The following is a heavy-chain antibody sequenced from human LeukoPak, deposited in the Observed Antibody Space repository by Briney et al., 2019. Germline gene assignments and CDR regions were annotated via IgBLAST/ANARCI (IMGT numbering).Heavy chain of an antibody. CDR2: IRSSGSTI. D-gene: IGHD3-22*01. Sequence: GGSLRLSCAASGLTFSGYEMNWVRQAPGKGLESVSCIRSSGSTIYYADSVKGRFTISRDNAKNSMYLQMNSMRAEDTALYSCARATHYYESSGYDYWGQGNLVTVSS. V-gene: IGHV3-48*03. CDR3: ARATHYYESSGYDY. J-gene: IGHJ4*02. CDR1: GLTFSGYE.